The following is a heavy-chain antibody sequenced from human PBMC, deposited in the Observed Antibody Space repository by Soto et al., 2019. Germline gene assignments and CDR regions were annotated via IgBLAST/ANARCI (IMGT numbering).Heavy chain of an antibody. J-gene: IGHJ4*02. CDR3: ARVAFYDTPDDY. D-gene: IGHD3-22*01. Sequence: SETLSLTCSVSGDSVTTSYWSWIRQPPGKGLEWIGYIHYSGGTNYNSSLKSRVTISVDTSKSQFSLKLTSVTAADTAVYYCARVAFYDTPDDYWGRGTLVTVSS. CDR1: GDSVTTSY. CDR2: IHYSGGT. V-gene: IGHV4-59*02.